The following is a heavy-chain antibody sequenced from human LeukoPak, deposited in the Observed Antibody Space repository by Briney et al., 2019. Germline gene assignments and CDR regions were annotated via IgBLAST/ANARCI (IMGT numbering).Heavy chain of an antibody. CDR2: IIPIFGTA. D-gene: IGHD3-22*01. Sequence: SVKVSCKASGGTFSSYAISWVRQAPGQGLEWMGGIIPIFGTANYAQKFQGRVTITTDESTSTAYMGLSSLRSEDTAVYYCAREGRGYYYDSSGYYTTDAFDIWGQGTMVTVSS. J-gene: IGHJ3*02. CDR1: GGTFSSYA. CDR3: AREGRGYYYDSSGYYTTDAFDI. V-gene: IGHV1-69*05.